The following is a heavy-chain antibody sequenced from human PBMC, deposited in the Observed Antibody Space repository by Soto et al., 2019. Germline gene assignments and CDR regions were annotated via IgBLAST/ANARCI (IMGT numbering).Heavy chain of an antibody. Sequence: QVQLKQSGGEVRKPGASVTVSCKASGYTLSTYAISWVRQVPGQGLEWMGWVSGDNRKTNYAQNLQGRVTMTTDTSTNTAYMELRSLTSDDTAVYFCARWYYESQGYRTYFYYGMDVWGQGTTVTVSS. J-gene: IGHJ6*02. D-gene: IGHD3-22*01. CDR2: VSGDNRKT. V-gene: IGHV1-18*01. CDR1: GYTLSTYA. CDR3: ARWYYESQGYRTYFYYGMDV.